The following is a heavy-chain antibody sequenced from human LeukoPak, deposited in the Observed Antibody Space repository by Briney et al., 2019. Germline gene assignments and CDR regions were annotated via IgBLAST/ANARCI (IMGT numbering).Heavy chain of an antibody. D-gene: IGHD4-17*01. Sequence: PGGSLRLSCAASGFTFISHAMSWVRQAPGKGLEWVSAISVSGGSTYYRDSVKGRFTISRDNSKNTLYLQMNSLRVEDTAVYYCGRGGDYGVKIDYWGQGSLVTVSS. CDR1: GFTFISHA. CDR2: ISVSGGST. J-gene: IGHJ4*02. CDR3: GRGGDYGVKIDY. V-gene: IGHV3-23*01.